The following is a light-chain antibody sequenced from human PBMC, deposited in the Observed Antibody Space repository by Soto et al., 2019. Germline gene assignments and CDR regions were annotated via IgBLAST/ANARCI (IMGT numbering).Light chain of an antibody. Sequence: DIQMTQSPSTLSASVGDRVTITCRASQSISGTLAWYQQKPGKAPKLLMYAASSLQSAVPSRFSGSGSGTEFTLTISSLQPEDCATYYCLQYSSYPVTFGQGTKVDIK. CDR2: AAS. CDR1: QSISGT. CDR3: LQYSSYPVT. V-gene: IGKV1-5*01. J-gene: IGKJ1*01.